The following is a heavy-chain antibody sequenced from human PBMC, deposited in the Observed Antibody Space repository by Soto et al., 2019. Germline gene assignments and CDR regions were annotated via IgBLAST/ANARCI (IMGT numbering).Heavy chain of an antibody. J-gene: IGHJ4*02. Sequence: HPGGSLRLSCEASGFTFSSYGMHWVRQAPGKGLEWVAVISYDGSNKYYADSVKGRFTISRDNSKTTLYLQMNSLRAEDTAVYYCAKGREIVATTTGFDYWCQGTLVTVYS. CDR1: GFTFSSYG. CDR2: ISYDGSNK. D-gene: IGHD5-12*01. CDR3: AKGREIVATTTGFDY. V-gene: IGHV3-30*18.